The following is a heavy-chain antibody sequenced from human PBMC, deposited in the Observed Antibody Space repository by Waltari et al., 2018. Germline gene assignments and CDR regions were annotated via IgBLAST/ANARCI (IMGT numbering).Heavy chain of an antibody. CDR1: GFTFGSHY. V-gene: IGHV3-23*01. D-gene: IGHD1-1*01. Sequence: EVQLLESGGGLVQPGGSLKLSCATSGFTFGSHYISLVRQAPRKGLEWVSTIGGSGGTRYVDSVKGRFTISRDNSKNTLYLQMNSLRVEDTAVYYCADWNHVDYWGQGTLVTVSS. CDR3: ADWNHVDY. CDR2: IGGSGGTR. J-gene: IGHJ4*02.